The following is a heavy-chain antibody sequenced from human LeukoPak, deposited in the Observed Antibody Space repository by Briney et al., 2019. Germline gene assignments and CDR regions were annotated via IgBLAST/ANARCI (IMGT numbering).Heavy chain of an antibody. J-gene: IGHJ4*02. CDR1: GFTFGDYA. D-gene: IGHD3-10*01. CDR3: TAAYGSGSPFDY. Sequence: GGSLRLSCTASGFTFGDYAMSWFRQAPGKGLEWVGFIRRKVYGGTTEYAAAVKGRFTISSDDSKSIAYLQMNSLKTEDTAVYYCTAAYGSGSPFDYWGQGTLVTVSS. V-gene: IGHV3-49*03. CDR2: IRRKVYGGTT.